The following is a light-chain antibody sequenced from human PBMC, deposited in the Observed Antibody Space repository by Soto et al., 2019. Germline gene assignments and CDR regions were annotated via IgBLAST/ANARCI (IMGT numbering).Light chain of an antibody. CDR3: QQLFMYHPT. J-gene: IGKJ3*01. CDR1: QGIINY. CDR2: GAS. V-gene: IGKV1-9*01. Sequence: IQLTQSPSSLSASVGDRVTITCRASQGIINYLAWYQQKPGKAPKLLIYGASTLQSGVPSRFGGSGSGTGFTITVISLQPEDFAPSYCQQLFMYHPTFGNGTKVDIK.